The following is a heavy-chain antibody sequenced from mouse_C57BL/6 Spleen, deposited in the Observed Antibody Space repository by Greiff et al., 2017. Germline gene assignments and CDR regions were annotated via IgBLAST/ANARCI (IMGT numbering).Heavy chain of an antibody. CDR3: TRCQLRSPYSMDY. D-gene: IGHD3-2*02. V-gene: IGHV1-5*01. CDR1: GYTFTSYW. Sequence: EVQLQESGTVLARPGASVKMSCKTSGYTFTSYWMNWVKQRPGQGLEWIGAIYPGNSDTSYNQKFKGKAKLTAVTSASTAYMELSSLTNEASAVYYCTRCQLRSPYSMDYWGQGTSVTVSS. J-gene: IGHJ4*01. CDR2: IYPGNSDT.